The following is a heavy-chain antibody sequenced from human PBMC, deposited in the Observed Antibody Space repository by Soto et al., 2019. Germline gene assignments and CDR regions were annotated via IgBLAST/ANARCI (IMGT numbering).Heavy chain of an antibody. J-gene: IGHJ3*02. CDR3: ARDNSDYGDNSCDAFDI. CDR1: GGSISSGGYY. D-gene: IGHD4-17*01. V-gene: IGHV4-31*03. Sequence: QVQLQESGPGLVKPSQTLSLTCTVSGGSISSGGYYWSWIRQHPGKGLEWIGYIYYSGSTYYNPSLKSRVTISVDTSKNQFSLKLSSVTAADTAVYYCARDNSDYGDNSCDAFDIWGQGTMVTVSS. CDR2: IYYSGST.